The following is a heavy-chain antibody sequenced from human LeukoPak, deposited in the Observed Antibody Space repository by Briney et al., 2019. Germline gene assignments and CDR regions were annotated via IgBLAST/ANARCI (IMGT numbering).Heavy chain of an antibody. J-gene: IGHJ3*02. Sequence: GRSLRLSCAASGFTFSSYGMHWVRQAPGKGLEWVSYISSSSSTIYYADSVKGRFTISRDNAKNSLYLQMNSLRAEDTAVYYCARDQDSSGWYNAFDIWGQGTMVTVSP. CDR1: GFTFSSYG. CDR2: ISSSSSTI. V-gene: IGHV3-48*01. D-gene: IGHD6-19*01. CDR3: ARDQDSSGWYNAFDI.